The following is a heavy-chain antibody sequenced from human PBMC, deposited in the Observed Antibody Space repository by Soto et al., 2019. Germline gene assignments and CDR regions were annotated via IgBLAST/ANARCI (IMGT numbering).Heavy chain of an antibody. V-gene: IGHV1-69*13. CDR3: ARDRRYYDSSGYRNWFDP. CDR1: GGTFSSYA. D-gene: IGHD3-22*01. J-gene: IGHJ5*02. CDR2: IIPIFGTA. Sequence: SVKVSCKASGGTFSSYAISWVRQAPGQGLEWMGGIIPIFGTANYAQKFQGRVTITADESTSTAYMELSSLRSEDTAVYYCARDRRYYDSSGYRNWFDPWGQGTLVTVS.